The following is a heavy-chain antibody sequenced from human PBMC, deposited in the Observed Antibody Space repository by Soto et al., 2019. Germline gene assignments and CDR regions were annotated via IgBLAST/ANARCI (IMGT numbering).Heavy chain of an antibody. V-gene: IGHV4-39*01. CDR2: IYYSGST. Sequence: SETLSLTCTVSGGSISSSSYYWGWIRQPPGKGLEWIGSIYYSGSTYYSPSLKSRVTISVDTSKNQFSLKLSSVTAADTAVYYCASLSKTGVAFEIWGQGTMVTVSS. J-gene: IGHJ3*02. D-gene: IGHD7-27*01. CDR3: ASLSKTGVAFEI. CDR1: GGSISSSSYY.